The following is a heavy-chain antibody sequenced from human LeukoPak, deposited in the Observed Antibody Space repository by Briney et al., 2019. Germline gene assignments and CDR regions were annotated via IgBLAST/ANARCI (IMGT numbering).Heavy chain of an antibody. V-gene: IGHV1-2*02. Sequence: VKVSCKASGYTFTGYYMHRIRQAPGHGLEWMAWINPNSGGTNSAQKFQGRVAMTRDTSISTAYMELSSLTFDDTAVYYCGRGTIAVVAADLRTDQWGQGTLVIVSS. CDR1: GYTFTGYY. D-gene: IGHD2-15*01. CDR3: GRGTIAVVAADLRTDQ. J-gene: IGHJ4*02. CDR2: INPNSGGT.